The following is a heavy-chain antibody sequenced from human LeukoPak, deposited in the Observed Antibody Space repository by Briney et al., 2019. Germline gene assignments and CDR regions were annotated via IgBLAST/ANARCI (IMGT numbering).Heavy chain of an antibody. CDR2: ISSSSSYI. V-gene: IGHV3-21*01. J-gene: IGHJ2*01. Sequence: GGSLRLSCAASGFTFDDYGMSWVRQAPGKGLEWVSSISSSSSYIYYADSVKGRFTISRDNAKNSLYLQMNSLRAEDTAVYYCARDLKHYYDSSGYYPHWYFDLWGRGTLVTVSS. CDR1: GFTFDDYG. D-gene: IGHD3-22*01. CDR3: ARDLKHYYDSSGYYPHWYFDL.